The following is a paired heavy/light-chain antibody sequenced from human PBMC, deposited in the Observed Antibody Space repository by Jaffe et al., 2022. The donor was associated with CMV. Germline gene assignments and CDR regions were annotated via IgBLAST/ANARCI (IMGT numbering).Light chain of an antibody. CDR3: AAWDDSLNALS. CDR1: SSNIGSNT. V-gene: IGLV1-44*01. CDR2: SNN. J-gene: IGLJ3*02. Sequence: QSVLTQPPSASGTPGQRVTISCSGSSSNIGSNTVNWYQQLPGTAPKLLIYSNNQRPSGVPDRFSGSKSGTSASLAISGLQSEDEADYYCAAWDDSLNALSFGGGTKLTVL.
Heavy chain of an antibody. CDR1: GGSISSSSYY. J-gene: IGHJ6*02. CDR2: IYYSGST. V-gene: IGHV4-39*01. Sequence: QLQLQESGPGLVKPSETLSLTCTVSGGSISSSSYYWGWIRQPPGKGLEWIGSIYYSGSTYYNPSLKSRVTISVDTSKNQFSLKLSSVTAADTAVYYCAVIWFGELLLGGMDVWGQGTTVTVSS. D-gene: IGHD3-10*01. CDR3: AVIWFGELLLGGMDV.